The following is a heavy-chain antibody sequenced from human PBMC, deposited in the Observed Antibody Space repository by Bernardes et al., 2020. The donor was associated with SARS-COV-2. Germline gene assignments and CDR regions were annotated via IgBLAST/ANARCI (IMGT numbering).Heavy chain of an antibody. D-gene: IGHD6-13*01. CDR2: IYYSGST. J-gene: IGHJ5*02. V-gene: IGHV4-31*03. CDR3: ARTPRASSSWYPWFDP. Sequence: SETLSLTCTVSGGSISSGDYYWSWIRQHPGKGLEWIGYIYYSGSTYYNPSLKSRLIISLDTSKNQFSLKLSSVTAADTAVYYCARTPRASSSWYPWFDPWGQGTLVTVSS. CDR1: GGSISSGDYY.